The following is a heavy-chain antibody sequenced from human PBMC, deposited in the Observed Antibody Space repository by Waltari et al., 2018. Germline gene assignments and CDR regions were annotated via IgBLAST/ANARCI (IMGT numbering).Heavy chain of an antibody. CDR2: IIPILGTA. D-gene: IGHD3-3*01. CDR3: ARAVVNYDFWSGYYTGGMDV. CDR1: GGTFSSYA. J-gene: IGHJ6*02. V-gene: IGHV1-69*01. Sequence: QVQLVQSGAEVKKPGSSVKVSCKASGGTFSSYAISWVRQAPGQGLEWMGGIIPILGTANYEQKVQGRVTITADESTSTAYMELSSLRSEDTAVYYCARAVVNYDFWSGYYTGGMDVWGQGTTVTVSS.